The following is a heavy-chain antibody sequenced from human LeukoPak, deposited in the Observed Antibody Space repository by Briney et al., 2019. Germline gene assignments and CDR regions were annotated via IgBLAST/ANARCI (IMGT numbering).Heavy chain of an antibody. CDR1: GFTFSSYW. V-gene: IGHV3-30-3*01. J-gene: IGHJ3*02. CDR3: ASIVVVPAANLGAFDI. Sequence: PGGSLRLSCAASGFTFSSYWMHWVRQAPGKGLEWVAVISYDGSNKYYADSVKGRFTISRDNSKNTLYLQMNSLRAEDTAVYYCASIVVVPAANLGAFDIWGQGTMVTVSS. CDR2: ISYDGSNK. D-gene: IGHD2-2*01.